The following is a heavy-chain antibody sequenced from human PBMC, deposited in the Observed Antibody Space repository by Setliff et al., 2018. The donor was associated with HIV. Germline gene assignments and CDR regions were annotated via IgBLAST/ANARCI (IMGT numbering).Heavy chain of an antibody. CDR3: ARGYCSGDSWYGTNWFDP. CDR2: IYYSGST. J-gene: IGHJ5*02. CDR1: GGSLRRHY. Sequence: PSETLSLTCTVSGGSLRRHYWSWIRQPAGKGLEWIGSIYYSGSTNYNPSLKSRVTISVDTSKTQFSLKLSSVTAADTAVYYCARGYCSGDSWYGTNWFDPRGQGTLVTVSS. V-gene: IGHV4-59*11. D-gene: IGHD2-15*01.